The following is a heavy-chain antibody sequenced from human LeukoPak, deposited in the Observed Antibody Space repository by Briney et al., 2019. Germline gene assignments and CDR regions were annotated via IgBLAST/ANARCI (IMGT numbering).Heavy chain of an antibody. D-gene: IGHD3-9*01. CDR1: GGSFSGYY. CDR3: ARWRYFVGLLYRGPKNAFDI. Sequence: NPSETLSLTCAVYGGSFSGYYWSWTRQPPGKGLEWIGEINHSGSTNYNPSLKSRVTISVDTSKNQFSLKLSSVTAADTAVYYCARWRYFVGLLYRGPKNAFDIWGQGTMVTVSS. CDR2: INHSGST. V-gene: IGHV4-34*01. J-gene: IGHJ3*02.